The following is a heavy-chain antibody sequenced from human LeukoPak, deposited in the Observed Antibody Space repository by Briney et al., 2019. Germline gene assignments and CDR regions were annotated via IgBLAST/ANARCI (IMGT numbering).Heavy chain of an antibody. CDR3: ATDVITAPVDI. J-gene: IGHJ3*02. V-gene: IGHV3-21*01. D-gene: IGHD3-22*01. CDR2: ISSGSSYI. Sequence: GGSLRLSCAASGFTFSSYSMDWVRQAPGKGLEWVSSISSGSSYIYYADSVKGRFTISRDNAKNSLYLQMNSLRAEDTAVYYCATDVITAPVDIWGQGTMVTVSS. CDR1: GFTFSSYS.